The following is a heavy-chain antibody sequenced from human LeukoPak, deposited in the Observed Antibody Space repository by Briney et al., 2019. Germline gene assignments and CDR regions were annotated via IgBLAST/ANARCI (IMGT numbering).Heavy chain of an antibody. D-gene: IGHD2-21*02. CDR1: GGPLSYYY. J-gene: IGHJ4*02. CDR2: ISRRGST. CDR3: ARGGVYCGDDSYVDY. V-gene: IGHV4-34*01. Sequence: SETLSLTCAVYGGPLSYYYRSWIRQPPERGLEWIGEISRRGSTNYNPSLKSRVSISVDTSKNQFSLKLSSVTAADTAVYYCARGGVYCGDDSYVDYWGQGTLVTVSS.